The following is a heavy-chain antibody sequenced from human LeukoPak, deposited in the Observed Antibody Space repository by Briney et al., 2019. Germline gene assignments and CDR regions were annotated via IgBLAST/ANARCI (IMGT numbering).Heavy chain of an antibody. CDR1: GFTFSDYY. CDR3: ARDLQWLVPYFDY. J-gene: IGHJ4*02. V-gene: IGHV3-11*01. CDR2: ISSSGSTI. D-gene: IGHD6-19*01. Sequence: PGGSLRLSCAASGFTFSDYYMSWIRQAPGKELEWVSYISSSGSTIYYADSVKGRFTISRDNAKNSLYLQMNSLRAEDTAVYYCARDLQWLVPYFDYWGQGSLVTVSS.